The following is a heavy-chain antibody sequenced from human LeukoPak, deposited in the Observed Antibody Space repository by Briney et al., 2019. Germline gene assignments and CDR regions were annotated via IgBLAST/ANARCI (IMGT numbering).Heavy chain of an antibody. J-gene: IGHJ4*02. CDR2: IKEDASET. V-gene: IGHV3-7*01. D-gene: IGHD1-26*01. CDR3: TRGSSLDY. CDR1: GLTFSSSW. Sequence: GGSLRLSCAASGLTFSSSWMTWVRQAPGKGLEWVANIKEDASETNYVGSAMGRFAISRDNAKNTLYLQMNSLRVEDTAIYYCTRGSSLDYWGQGTQVTVSS.